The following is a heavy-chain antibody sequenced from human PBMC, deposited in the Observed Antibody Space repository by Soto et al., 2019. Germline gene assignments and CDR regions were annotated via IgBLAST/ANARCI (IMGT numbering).Heavy chain of an antibody. CDR2: IYYSGST. D-gene: IGHD5-18*01. V-gene: IGHV4-59*01. CDR3: ARAGTNMVKFDY. J-gene: IGHJ4*02. Sequence: QVQLQESGPGLVRPSETLSLTCTVSGGSINSYFWSWIRQSPGKGLECIGHIYYSGSTSYSPSLKSRVSISVDTSKNQFSLAVHSVTAADTAVYYCARAGTNMVKFDYWGQGTLVTVSS. CDR1: GGSINSYF.